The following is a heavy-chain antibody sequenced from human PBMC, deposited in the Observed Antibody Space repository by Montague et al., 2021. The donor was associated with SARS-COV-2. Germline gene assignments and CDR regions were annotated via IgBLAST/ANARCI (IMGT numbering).Heavy chain of an antibody. CDR3: ARDTGISGAFDI. D-gene: IGHD2-15*01. CDR1: GGSISSGSYY. J-gene: IGHJ3*02. V-gene: IGHV4-61*02. CDR2: IYTSGST. Sequence: TLSLTCTVSGGSISSGSYYWSWIRQPAGKGLEWIGRIYTSGSTNYNPSLKSRVTISVDTSKNQFSLKLSSVTAADTAVYYCARDTGISGAFDIWGQGTMVTVSS.